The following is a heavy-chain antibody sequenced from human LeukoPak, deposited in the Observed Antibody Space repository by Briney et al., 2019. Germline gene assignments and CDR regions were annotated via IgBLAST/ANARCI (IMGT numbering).Heavy chain of an antibody. Sequence: SETLSLTCAVYVGSFCGYYWSWIPQPRGKGRERSGEMSYSGSTNENPSLKSRVTISVATSKNQFSLKLSSVPAADTAVYYCAESGDIRIVVVRAASNWFDPWGQGTLVTVSS. CDR2: MSYSGST. CDR1: VGSFCGYY. D-gene: IGHD2-2*01. CDR3: AESGDIRIVVVRAASNWFDP. J-gene: IGHJ5*02. V-gene: IGHV4-34*01.